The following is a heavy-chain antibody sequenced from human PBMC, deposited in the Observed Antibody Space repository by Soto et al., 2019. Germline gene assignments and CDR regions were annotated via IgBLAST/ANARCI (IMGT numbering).Heavy chain of an antibody. CDR3: ARTKTGYAFDI. CDR1: GGSISGYY. CDR2: IYYKGNT. Sequence: SETLSLTCTVSGGSISGYYWTWIRLPPGKGLEWIGFIYYKGNTNYNPSLKSRVTISLDSSKNLFALKLNSVTAADTAVYYCARTKTGYAFDIWGQGTMVTVSS. J-gene: IGHJ3*02. V-gene: IGHV4-59*08. D-gene: IGHD2-8*01.